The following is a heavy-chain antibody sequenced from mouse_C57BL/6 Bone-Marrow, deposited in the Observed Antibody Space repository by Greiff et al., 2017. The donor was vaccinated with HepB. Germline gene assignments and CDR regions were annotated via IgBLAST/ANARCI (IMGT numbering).Heavy chain of an antibody. CDR2: ISDGGSYT. V-gene: IGHV5-4*01. Sequence: VQLKESGGGLVKPGGSLKLSCAASGFTFSSYAMSWVRQTPEKRLEWVATISDGGSYTYYPDNVKGRFTISRDNAKNNLYLQMSHLKSEDTAMYYCARVLYDGYYDYAMDYWGQGTSVTVSS. CDR1: GFTFSSYA. D-gene: IGHD2-3*01. J-gene: IGHJ4*01. CDR3: ARVLYDGYYDYAMDY.